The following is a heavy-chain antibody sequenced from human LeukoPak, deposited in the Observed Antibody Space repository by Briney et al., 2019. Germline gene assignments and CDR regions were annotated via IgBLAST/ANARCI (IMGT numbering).Heavy chain of an antibody. CDR3: TTYGLFPLFI. V-gene: IGHV3-15*01. Sequence: PGGSLRLSCAASGFTFSNAWMSWVRQAPGKGLEWVGRIKSKIDGGTTDYAAPVKGRFTISRDDSKNTLYLQMNRLKTEDTAVYYCTTYGLFPLFIWGQGTMVTVSS. D-gene: IGHD3-10*01. CDR1: GFTFSNAW. J-gene: IGHJ3*02. CDR2: IKSKIDGGTT.